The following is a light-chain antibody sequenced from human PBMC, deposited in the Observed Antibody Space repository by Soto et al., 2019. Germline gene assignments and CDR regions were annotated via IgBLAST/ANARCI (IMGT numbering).Light chain of an antibody. V-gene: IGLV1-47*01. CDR3: ATWDDGLSGLV. J-gene: IGLJ3*02. Sequence: QSVLTQPPSASGTPGQMVTISCSGGSSNIGSNYVYWYQQLPRTAPNLLLHWNNQRPSGVPDRFSGSKSGTSAALAISGRRSEEEADYHCATWDDGLSGLVFGGGTKLTVL. CDR1: SSNIGSNY. CDR2: WNN.